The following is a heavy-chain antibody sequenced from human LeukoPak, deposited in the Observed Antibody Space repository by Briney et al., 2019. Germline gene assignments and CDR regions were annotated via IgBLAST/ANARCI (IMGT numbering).Heavy chain of an antibody. CDR1: GGSMSSNTYH. CDR3: ARVTVVVTATRRGYFDY. Sequence: SETLSLTCAVSGGSMSSNTYHWGWIRQPPGKGLEWISSISNTGSPYYNPSLKGRVTISLDTSRNQFSLKLSSVTAADTAVYYCARVTVVVTATRRGYFDYWGQGTLVTVSS. D-gene: IGHD2-21*02. V-gene: IGHV4-39*07. CDR2: ISNTGSP. J-gene: IGHJ4*02.